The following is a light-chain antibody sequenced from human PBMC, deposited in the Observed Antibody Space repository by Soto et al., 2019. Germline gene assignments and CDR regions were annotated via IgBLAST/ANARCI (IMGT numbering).Light chain of an antibody. CDR3: QQYYIYPPT. V-gene: IGKV1-8*01. CDR2: AAS. J-gene: IGKJ4*01. Sequence: AIRMTQSPSSFSASTGDRVTITCRASQSIGTYLAWYQQIPGRAPKLLIFAASTLQRGVPSRFSGSGSGTDFTLTISCLQSEDFATYYCQQYYIYPPTLGGGTKVDIK. CDR1: QSIGTY.